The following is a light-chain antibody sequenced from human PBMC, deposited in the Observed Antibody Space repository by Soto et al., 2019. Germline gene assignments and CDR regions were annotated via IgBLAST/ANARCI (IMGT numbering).Light chain of an antibody. CDR2: EVS. J-gene: IGLJ3*02. V-gene: IGLV2-23*02. CDR3: YSYAGSSTFRV. Sequence: QSVLTQPASVSGSPGQSITISCTGTSSDVGSYNLVSWYQQHPGKAPKLMIYEVSKRPSGVSNRFSGSKSGNTASLTISGRQAEDAADYYCYSYAGSSTFRVFGGGTQLTVL. CDR1: SSDVGSYNL.